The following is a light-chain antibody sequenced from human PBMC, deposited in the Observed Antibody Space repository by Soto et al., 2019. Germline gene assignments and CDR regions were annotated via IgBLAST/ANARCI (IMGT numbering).Light chain of an antibody. CDR1: SANIGSNA. Sequence: QSVLTQPPSASGTPGQRVTISCSGSSANIGSNAVIWFQHLPGTAPKLLINSNNQRPSGVTDRFSGSKSGTSASLAISGLHSEDEADDYCAALDGSLGGLLFGGGTKVTVL. V-gene: IGLV1-44*01. CDR2: SNN. J-gene: IGLJ3*02. CDR3: AALDGSLGGLL.